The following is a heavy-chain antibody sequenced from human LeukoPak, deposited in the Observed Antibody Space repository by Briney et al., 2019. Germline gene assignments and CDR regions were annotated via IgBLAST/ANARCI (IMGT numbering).Heavy chain of an antibody. V-gene: IGHV3-30*03. CDR2: ISYDGSNK. CDR3: ARGAPPQN. Sequence: GGSLRLSCAASGFTFSSYGMHWVRQAPGKGLEWVAVISYDGSNKYYAVSVKGRFTISRDNSKNTLYLQMNSLRAEDTAVYYCARGAPPQNWGQGALVTVSS. J-gene: IGHJ4*02. CDR1: GFTFSSYG.